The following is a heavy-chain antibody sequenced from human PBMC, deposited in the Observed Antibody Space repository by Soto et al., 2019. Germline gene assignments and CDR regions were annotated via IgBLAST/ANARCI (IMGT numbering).Heavy chain of an antibody. J-gene: IGHJ4*01. D-gene: IGHD3-22*01. CDR1: GFTFSRYE. V-gene: IGHV3-48*03. CDR2: ISSSGSTI. CDR3: ARGSTLIVVNHLDY. Sequence: GGSLRLSCAVSGFTFSRYEMNWVRQAPGKGLEWVSYISSSGSTIYYADSVKGRFTISRDNAKNSLYLQMSGLRAEDTAVYYCARGSTLIVVNHLDYWGHGTLVTVSS.